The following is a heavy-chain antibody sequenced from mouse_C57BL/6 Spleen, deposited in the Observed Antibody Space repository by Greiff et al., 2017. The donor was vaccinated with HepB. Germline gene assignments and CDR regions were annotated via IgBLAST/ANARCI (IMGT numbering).Heavy chain of an antibody. D-gene: IGHD2-5*01. CDR2: IYPGDGDT. CDR3: ARNPYYSNYGFAY. V-gene: IGHV1-80*01. J-gene: IGHJ3*01. Sequence: VQLQQSGAELVKPGASVKISCKASGYAFSSYWMNWVKQRPGKGLEWIGQIYPGDGDTNYNGKFKGKATLTADKSSSTAYMQLSSLTSEDSAVYFWARNPYYSNYGFAYWGQGTLVTVSA. CDR1: GYAFSSYW.